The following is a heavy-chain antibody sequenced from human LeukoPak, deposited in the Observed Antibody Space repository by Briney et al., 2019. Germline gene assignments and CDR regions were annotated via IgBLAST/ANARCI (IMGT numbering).Heavy chain of an antibody. V-gene: IGHV3-66*01. CDR1: GITISSNY. J-gene: IGHJ4*02. CDR2: IFTGGST. D-gene: IGHD2-8*01. Sequence: GGSLRLSCAASGITISSNYMSWVRQAPGKGLEWVSVIFTGGSTNYADSVKGRFSISRDYSKNTLYLQMNSLRAEDTALYYCARGGATRYCTNGVCHYFDCWGQGTLVTVSS. CDR3: ARGGATRYCTNGVCHYFDC.